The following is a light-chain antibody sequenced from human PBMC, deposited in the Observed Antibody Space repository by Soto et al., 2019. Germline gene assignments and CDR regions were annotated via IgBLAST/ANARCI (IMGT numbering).Light chain of an antibody. CDR1: QAIRND. V-gene: IGKV1-6*01. CDR2: AAS. J-gene: IGKJ2*01. CDR3: LQDYNYPYT. Sequence: AIQMTQSPSSLSASVGDRVIITCRASQAIRNDLGWYLQKPGKAPNLLIYAASTLQSGVPSRFSGSGSGTDFTLTISSLQPEDFATYYCLQDYNYPYTFGQGTKLEIK.